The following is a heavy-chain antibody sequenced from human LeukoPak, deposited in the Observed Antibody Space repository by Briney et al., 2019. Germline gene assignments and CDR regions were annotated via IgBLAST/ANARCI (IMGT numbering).Heavy chain of an antibody. CDR3: ARGIDY. Sequence: GGSLRLSCAASGFTVSSYYMNWVRQAPGKELEWVSVIYTGGGRYYADSVRGRFTISRDTSKNMVFLQMNSLRVEDTAVYYCARGIDYWGRGTLVAVSS. J-gene: IGHJ4*02. CDR1: GFTVSSYY. CDR2: IYTGGGR. V-gene: IGHV3-53*01.